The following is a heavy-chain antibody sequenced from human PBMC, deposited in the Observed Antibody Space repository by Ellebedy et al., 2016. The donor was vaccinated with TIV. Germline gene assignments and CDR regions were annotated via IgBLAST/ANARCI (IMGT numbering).Heavy chain of an antibody. D-gene: IGHD3-22*01. CDR3: AREGPSDSSGYYSDAFDI. CDR2: INAGNGNT. J-gene: IGHJ3*02. Sequence: AASVKVSCKASGGTFSSYAISWVRQAPGQGLEWMGWINAGNGNTKYSQKFQGRVTITRDTSASTAYMELSSLRSEDTAVYYCAREGPSDSSGYYSDAFDIWGQGTMVTVSS. V-gene: IGHV1-3*01. CDR1: GGTFSSYA.